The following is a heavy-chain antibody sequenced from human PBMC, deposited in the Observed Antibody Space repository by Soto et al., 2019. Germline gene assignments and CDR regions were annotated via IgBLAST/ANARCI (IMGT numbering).Heavy chain of an antibody. D-gene: IGHD1-1*01. CDR3: ARDLWNQQADH. CDR2: ISYDGSYN. J-gene: IGHJ5*02. CDR1: GFTFSTYG. Sequence: QVQLVESGGDVVQPGRSLKLSCVASGFTFSTYGIHWVRQTPAKGLEWVAVISYDGSYNYYADSVKGRFTISRDDSKNTVSLHMNNVRAEDTAVYYCARDLWNQQADHWGQGTLVTVSS. V-gene: IGHV3-33*01.